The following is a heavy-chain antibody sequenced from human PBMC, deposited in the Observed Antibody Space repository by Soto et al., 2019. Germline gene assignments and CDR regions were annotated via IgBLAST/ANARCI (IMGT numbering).Heavy chain of an antibody. V-gene: IGHV3-15*02. D-gene: IGHD3-16*02. CDR1: GITFSNVW. CDR3: STLTFYDYNWGRYRYRGFFHS. CDR2: IKTRADGETA. Sequence: EVQLAESGGALVRPGGSLRLSCAVSGITFSNVWMAWVRQAPGKGLEWVGRIKTRADGETADYAPPVRGRFTISRDDSKSTLYLQMSRLRTEDTGIYYCSTLTFYDYNWGRYRYRGFFHSWGQGTLVTVSP. J-gene: IGHJ5*02.